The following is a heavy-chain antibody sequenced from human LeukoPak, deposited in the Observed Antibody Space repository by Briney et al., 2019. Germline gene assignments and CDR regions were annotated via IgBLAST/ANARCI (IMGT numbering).Heavy chain of an antibody. Sequence: GESLKISCKASGYTFINYWIAWVRQMPGKGLEWMGIIYPGDSDTRYSPSFQGQVTISADKSISTAYLQWSSLKASDTAMYYCARGGYYDSSGYSNWGQGTLVTVSS. CDR2: IYPGDSDT. CDR3: ARGGYYDSSGYSN. V-gene: IGHV5-51*01. D-gene: IGHD3-22*01. J-gene: IGHJ1*01. CDR1: GYTFINYW.